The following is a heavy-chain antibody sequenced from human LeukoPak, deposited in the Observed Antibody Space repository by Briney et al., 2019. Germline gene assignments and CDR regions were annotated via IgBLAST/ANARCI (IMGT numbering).Heavy chain of an antibody. Sequence: GGSLRLSCAASGFTFSSYGMHWVRQAPGKGLEWVAFIRYDGSNKYYADSVKGRFTISRDNSKNTLYLQMNSLRAEDTAVYYCAKDMLGYCSGGSCPGFDYWGQGTLVTVPS. CDR2: IRYDGSNK. CDR3: AKDMLGYCSGGSCPGFDY. CDR1: GFTFSSYG. V-gene: IGHV3-30*02. J-gene: IGHJ4*02. D-gene: IGHD2-15*01.